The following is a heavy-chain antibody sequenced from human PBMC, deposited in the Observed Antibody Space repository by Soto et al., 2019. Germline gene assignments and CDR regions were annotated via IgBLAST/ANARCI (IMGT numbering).Heavy chain of an antibody. V-gene: IGHV1-69*06. CDR2: ILPMFGAV. Sequence: QLVQSGAEVKKSGSSVKVSCKASGGTSSNFVITWVRQVPGQGLEWLGGILPMFGAVKYAQNFQDRLTITADRSTNTAAMELGSLTSDDTAVYYCARPKRSGYNRGDSYYHTMDVWGHGTTVTVS. CDR3: ARPKRSGYNRGDSYYHTMDV. D-gene: IGHD3-3*01. J-gene: IGHJ6*02. CDR1: GGTSSNFV.